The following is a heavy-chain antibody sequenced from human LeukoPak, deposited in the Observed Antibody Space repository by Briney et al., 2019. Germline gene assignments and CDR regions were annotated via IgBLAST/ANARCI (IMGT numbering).Heavy chain of an antibody. CDR2: ISYDGNYK. Sequence: PGGSLRLSCAASGFSFSSYGMHWVRQAPGKGLEWVSVISYDGNYKYYADSAEGRFTISRDNSKNTLYLQMNSLRAEDTAVFYCARDLSGRYAFDIWGQGTMVTVSS. CDR3: ARDLSGRYAFDI. V-gene: IGHV3-33*05. CDR1: GFSFSSYG. D-gene: IGHD3-10*01. J-gene: IGHJ3*02.